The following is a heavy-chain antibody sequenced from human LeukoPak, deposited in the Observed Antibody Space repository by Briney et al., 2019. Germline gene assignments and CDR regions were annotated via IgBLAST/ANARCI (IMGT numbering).Heavy chain of an antibody. V-gene: IGHV3-23*01. CDR1: GFTFSSYA. CDR3: AKSGYSSSWPLAKYYFDY. J-gene: IGHJ4*02. Sequence: GGSLRLSCAASGFTFSSYAMSWVRQAPGKGLEWVSAISGSGGSTYYADSAKGRFTIFRDNSKNTLYLQMNSLRAEDTAVYYCAKSGYSSSWPLAKYYFDYWGQGTLVTVSS. D-gene: IGHD6-13*01. CDR2: ISGSGGST.